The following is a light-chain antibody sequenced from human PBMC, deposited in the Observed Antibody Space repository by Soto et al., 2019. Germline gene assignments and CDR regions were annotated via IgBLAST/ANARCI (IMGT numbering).Light chain of an antibody. CDR2: SDN. V-gene: IGLV1-44*01. CDR3: ASWDDSLRGVV. J-gene: IGLJ2*01. CDR1: SSNIGSNT. Sequence: QSVLTQPLSASGTPGQRVTISCSGSSSNIGSNTANWYQQIPGTAPKLLIYSDNERPSGVPDRFSGSKSGTSASLAISGLQSEDEADYYCASWDDSLRGVVFGGGTKLTVL.